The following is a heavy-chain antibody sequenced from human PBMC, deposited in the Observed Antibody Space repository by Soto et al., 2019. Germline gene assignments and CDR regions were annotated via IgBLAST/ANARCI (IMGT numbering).Heavy chain of an antibody. J-gene: IGHJ6*01. CDR2: IFYSGST. Sequence: QVQLRESGPGLVKPSQTLSLTCTVSGGSITIGDYYCNWIRQSPGKGLEWIGHIFYSGSTDYNPPLRSRAALCLDTAKNQFSLELASVPAADTALYYCARERRVSNSWSAGDSSFYCLCVWGQVSTVTVSS. CDR1: GGSITIGDYY. D-gene: IGHD6-13*01. V-gene: IGHV4-30-4*01. CDR3: ARERRVSNSWSAGDSSFYCLCV.